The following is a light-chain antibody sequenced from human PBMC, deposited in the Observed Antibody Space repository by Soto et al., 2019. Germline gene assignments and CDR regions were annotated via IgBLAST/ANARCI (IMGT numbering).Light chain of an antibody. V-gene: IGLV2-14*01. Sequence: QSALTQPNSVSGSPGQSITISCTGTSSDVGSYNFVSWFQQHPGKAPKLIIYEVNNRPSGVSYRFSGSKSGNTASLTISGLQAEDEADYYCSSFAASNTWVFGGGTQLTVL. J-gene: IGLJ3*02. CDR1: SSDVGSYNF. CDR3: SSFAASNTWV. CDR2: EVN.